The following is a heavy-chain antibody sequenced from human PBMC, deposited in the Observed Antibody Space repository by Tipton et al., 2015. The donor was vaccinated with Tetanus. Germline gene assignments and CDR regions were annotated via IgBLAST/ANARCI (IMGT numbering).Heavy chain of an antibody. CDR2: IYYSGST. D-gene: IGHD3-22*01. Sequence: TLSLTCTVSGGSISSYYWSWIRQPPGKGLEWIGYIYYSGSTNYNPSLKSRVTISVDTSKNQFSLKLSSVTAADTAVYYCARIGTFYYDRRVYPPHDAFDIWAQGTMVTVSS. J-gene: IGHJ3*02. CDR1: GGSISSYY. V-gene: IGHV4-59*01. CDR3: ARIGTFYYDRRVYPPHDAFDI.